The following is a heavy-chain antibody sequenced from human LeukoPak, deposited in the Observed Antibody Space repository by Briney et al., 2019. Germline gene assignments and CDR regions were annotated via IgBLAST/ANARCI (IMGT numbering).Heavy chain of an antibody. Sequence: GGSLRLSCAASGFTFDDYAMHWVRQALGKGLEWVSGISWNSGSIGYADSVKGRFTISRDNARNSLYLQMNSLRAEDTALYYCAKATGYSSGWYDYWGQGTLVTVSS. J-gene: IGHJ4*02. V-gene: IGHV3-9*01. CDR1: GFTFDDYA. D-gene: IGHD6-19*01. CDR3: AKATGYSSGWYDY. CDR2: ISWNSGSI.